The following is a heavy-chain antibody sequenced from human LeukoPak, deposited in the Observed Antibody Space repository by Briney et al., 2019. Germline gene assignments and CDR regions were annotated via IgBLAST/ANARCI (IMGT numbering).Heavy chain of an antibody. CDR1: GFTFSSYS. Sequence: PGGSLRLSCAASGFTFSSYSMNWVRPAPGKGLEWVSSISSSSSYIYYADSVKGRFTISRDNAKNSLYLQMNSLRAEDTAVYYCAREDDGYYGNDYWGQGTLVTVSS. CDR2: ISSSSSYI. CDR3: AREDDGYYGNDY. V-gene: IGHV3-21*01. D-gene: IGHD3-3*01. J-gene: IGHJ4*02.